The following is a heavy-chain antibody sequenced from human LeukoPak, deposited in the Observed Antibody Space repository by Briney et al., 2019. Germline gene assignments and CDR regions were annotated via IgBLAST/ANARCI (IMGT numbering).Heavy chain of an antibody. J-gene: IGHJ4*02. CDR2: IYPGDSET. D-gene: IGHD4-17*01. V-gene: IGHV5-51*01. CDR3: ARRYTYGDLRYFDY. CDR1: GFTFTTYW. Sequence: GESLKISCKGSGFTFTTYWIGWVRQMPGKGLGWMGIIYPGDSETRYSPSFQGQVTISVDKSINTAYLQWSSLKASDTAMYYCARRYTYGDLRYFDYWGQGTLVTVSS.